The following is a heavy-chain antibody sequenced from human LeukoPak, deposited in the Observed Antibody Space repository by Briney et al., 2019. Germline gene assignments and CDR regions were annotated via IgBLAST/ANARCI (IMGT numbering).Heavy chain of an antibody. CDR3: AITGYSSGWYWFDP. J-gene: IGHJ5*02. V-gene: IGHV4-59*08. D-gene: IGHD6-19*01. Sequence: PSETLSLTCTVSGGSNSSYYWSWIRQPPGKGLEWIGYIYYSGSTNYNPSLKSRVTISVDTSKNQFSLKLSSVTAADTAVYYCAITGYSSGWYWFDPWGQGTLVTVSS. CDR2: IYYSGST. CDR1: GGSNSSYY.